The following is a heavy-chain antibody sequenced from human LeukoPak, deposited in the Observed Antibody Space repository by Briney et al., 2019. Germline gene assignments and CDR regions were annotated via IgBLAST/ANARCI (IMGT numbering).Heavy chain of an antibody. D-gene: IGHD4-17*01. CDR2: ISGSGTII. CDR3: ARDLRAVTQYFQH. Sequence: PGGSLRLSCAASGFTFSDYYMSWIRQAPGKGLEWVSYISGSGTIISYADSVKGRFTISRDNATNSLYLQMNSLRAEDTAVYYCARDLRAVTQYFQHWGQGTLATVSS. J-gene: IGHJ1*01. V-gene: IGHV3-11*01. CDR1: GFTFSDYY.